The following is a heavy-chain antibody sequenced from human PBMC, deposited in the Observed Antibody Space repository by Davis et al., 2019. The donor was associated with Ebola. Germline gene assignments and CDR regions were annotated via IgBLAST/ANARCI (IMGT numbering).Heavy chain of an antibody. CDR1: GFTFSSYA. V-gene: IGHV3-74*01. D-gene: IGHD2-15*01. CDR3: ARGCGGSCYGWFDP. CDR2: INSDGSST. Sequence: GESLKISCAASGFTFSSYAMHWVRQAPGKGLVWVSRINSDGSSTSYADSVKGRFTISRDNAKNSLYLQMNSLRAEDTAVYYCARGCGGSCYGWFDPWGQGTLVTVSS. J-gene: IGHJ5*02.